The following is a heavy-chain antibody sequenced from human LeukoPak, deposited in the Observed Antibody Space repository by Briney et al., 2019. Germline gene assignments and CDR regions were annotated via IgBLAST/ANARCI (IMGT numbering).Heavy chain of an antibody. J-gene: IGHJ4*02. V-gene: IGHV4-59*08. CDR3: ARVAGSGSYYRILYYFDY. CDR1: GGSISSYY. D-gene: IGHD1-26*01. CDR2: IYYSRST. Sequence: SETLSLTCTVSGGSISSYYWSWIRQPLGKGLEWIGYIYYSRSTNYNPSLKSRVTISVDTSKNQFSLKLSSVTAADTAVYYCARVAGSGSYYRILYYFDYWGQGTLVTVSS.